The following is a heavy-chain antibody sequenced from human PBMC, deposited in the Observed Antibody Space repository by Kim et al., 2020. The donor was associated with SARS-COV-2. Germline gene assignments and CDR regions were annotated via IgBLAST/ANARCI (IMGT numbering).Heavy chain of an antibody. V-gene: IGHV3-48*03. D-gene: IGHD3-10*01. CDR2: ISSSGSTI. CDR3: AVPGASGSYFYYYYGMDV. J-gene: IGHJ6*02. CDR1: GFTFSSYE. Sequence: GGSLRLSCAASGFTFSSYEMNWVRQAPGKGLEWVSYISSSGSTIYYADSVKGRFTISRDNAKNSLYLQMNSLRAEDTAVYYCAVPGASGSYFYYYYGMDVWGQGTTVTVSS.